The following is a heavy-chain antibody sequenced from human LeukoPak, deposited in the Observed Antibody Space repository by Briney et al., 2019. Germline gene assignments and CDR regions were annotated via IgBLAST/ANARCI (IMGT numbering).Heavy chain of an antibody. CDR1: GFTFSSYA. V-gene: IGHV3-30*01. J-gene: IGHJ4*02. CDR2: ISYDGSNK. Sequence: PGRSLRLSCAASGFTFSSYAMHWVRQAPGKGLEWVAVISYDGSNKYYADSEKGRFTISRDNSKNTLYLQMNSLRAEDTAVYYCAREGSGSRKLYRIGEAHFDYWGQGTLVTVSS. D-gene: IGHD1-26*01. CDR3: AREGSGSRKLYRIGEAHFDY.